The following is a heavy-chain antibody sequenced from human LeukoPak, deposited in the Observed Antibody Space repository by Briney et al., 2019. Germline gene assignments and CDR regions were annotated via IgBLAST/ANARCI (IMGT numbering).Heavy chain of an antibody. CDR2: IYYSGTT. Sequence: PSETLSLTCTVSGGSISSYYWSWIRQPPGKGLEWIGYIYYSGTTTYNPSLKSRVTISVDTSKNQFSLNLTSVTAADTAVYYCARYGAATIARFDYWGRGTLVTVSS. V-gene: IGHV4-59*08. D-gene: IGHD5-24*01. CDR1: GGSISSYY. CDR3: ARYGAATIARFDY. J-gene: IGHJ4*02.